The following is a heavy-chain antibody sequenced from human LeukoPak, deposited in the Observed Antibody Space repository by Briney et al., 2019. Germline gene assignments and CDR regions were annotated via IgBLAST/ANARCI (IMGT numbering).Heavy chain of an antibody. J-gene: IGHJ6*02. CDR1: GYTFTSYY. Sequence: GASVKVSCKASGYTFTSYYMHWVRQAPGQGLEWMGIINPSGGSTSYAQKFQGRVTMTRDTSTSTVYMELSSLRSEDTAVYYCARDNPSGSRERNYHYHGMDVWGQGTTVTVSS. CDR2: INPSGGST. D-gene: IGHD1-26*01. V-gene: IGHV1-46*01. CDR3: ARDNPSGSRERNYHYHGMDV.